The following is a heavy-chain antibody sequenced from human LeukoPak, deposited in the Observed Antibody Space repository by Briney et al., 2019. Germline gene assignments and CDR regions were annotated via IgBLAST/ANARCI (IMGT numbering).Heavy chain of an antibody. CDR2: INSDGSST. D-gene: IGHD6-13*01. CDR3: TRVFVGDEYSSSGY. V-gene: IGHV3-74*01. CDR1: GFTFSRYY. J-gene: IGHJ4*02. Sequence: PGGSLRLSCAASGFTFSRYYMHWVRQAAGKGLVWVSRINSDGSSTTYADSVKGRFTTSRDNAKNTLYLQMNSLKVEDTAVYYCTRVFVGDEYSSSGYWGQGTLVTVSS.